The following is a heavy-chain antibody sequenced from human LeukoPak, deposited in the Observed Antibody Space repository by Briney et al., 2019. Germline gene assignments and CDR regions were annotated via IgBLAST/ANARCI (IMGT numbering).Heavy chain of an antibody. Sequence: ASVNVSCKPSGYAFTGYYMHWVRQAAGQGLEWRGWINPKSGGRNYAPKLQGRVTMTRETSISTAYIELSRLRSDDTGVYYCARSAYIARRDGYNFVYWGQGTLVTVSS. D-gene: IGHD5-24*01. CDR2: INPKSGGR. CDR1: GYAFTGYY. V-gene: IGHV1-2*02. J-gene: IGHJ4*02. CDR3: ARSAYIARRDGYNFVY.